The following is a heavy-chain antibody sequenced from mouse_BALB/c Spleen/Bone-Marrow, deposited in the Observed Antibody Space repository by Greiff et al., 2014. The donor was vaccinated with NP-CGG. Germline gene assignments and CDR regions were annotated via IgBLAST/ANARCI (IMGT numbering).Heavy chain of an antibody. CDR3: ATYYYGSSGFAY. J-gene: IGHJ3*01. CDR1: GFNIKDTY. V-gene: IGHV14-3*02. CDR2: IDPANGNT. D-gene: IGHD1-1*01. Sequence: QLQQSGAELVKPGASVKLSCTASGFNIKDTYMHWVKQRPEQGLEWIGRIDPANGNTKYDPKFQGKATITADTSSNTAYLQLSSLTSEDTAVYYCATYYYGSSGFAYWGQGTLVTVSA.